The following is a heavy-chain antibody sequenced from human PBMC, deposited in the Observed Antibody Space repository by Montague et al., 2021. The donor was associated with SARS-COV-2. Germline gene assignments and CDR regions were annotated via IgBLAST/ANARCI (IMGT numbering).Heavy chain of an antibody. CDR2: INHSGST. CDR3: VRGFDY. V-gene: IGHV4-34*01. Sequence: SETLSLTCAVYGGSFSGYYWSWIRQPPGKGLEWIGEINHSGSTNYNPSLKSQVTISVDTSKNQFSLKLSSVTAADTAVYYCVRGFDYWGQGTLVTVSS. CDR1: GGSFSGYY. J-gene: IGHJ4*02.